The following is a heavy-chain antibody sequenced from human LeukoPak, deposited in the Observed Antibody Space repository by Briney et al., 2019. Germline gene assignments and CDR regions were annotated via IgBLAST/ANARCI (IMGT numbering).Heavy chain of an antibody. V-gene: IGHV3-23*01. CDR1: GFTFSSYA. J-gene: IGHJ4*02. CDR2: ISGTSGST. CDR3: ANLFTSGPCSGTTSFNH. Sequence: PVGSLRLSCAASGFTFSSYAMSWVRQAPGKGLEWVSTISGTSGSTYYADSVKGRFTISRDNSKKTLYLQMNSLRAEDTAVYYCANLFTSGPCSGTTSFNHWGQGTLVTVSS. D-gene: IGHD2-2*01.